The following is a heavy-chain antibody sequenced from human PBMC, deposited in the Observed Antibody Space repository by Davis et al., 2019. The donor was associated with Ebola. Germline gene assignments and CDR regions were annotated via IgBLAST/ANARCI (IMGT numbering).Heavy chain of an antibody. CDR3: ARHYCSSTSCYAGIYYYYYGMDV. J-gene: IGHJ6*02. CDR1: GFTFSSYA. D-gene: IGHD2-2*01. Sequence: PGGSLRLSCAASGFTFSSYAMSWVRQAPGKGLEWVANIKQDGSEKYYVDSVKGRFTISRDNAKNSLYLQMNSLRAEDTAVYYCARHYCSSTSCYAGIYYYYYGMDVWGQGTTVTVSS. V-gene: IGHV3-7*01. CDR2: IKQDGSEK.